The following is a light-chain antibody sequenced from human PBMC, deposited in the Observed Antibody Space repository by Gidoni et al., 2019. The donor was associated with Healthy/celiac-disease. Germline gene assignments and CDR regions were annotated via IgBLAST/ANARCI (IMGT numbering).Light chain of an antibody. CDR1: QSISSW. CDR2: KAS. J-gene: IGKJ3*01. Sequence: DIQMTQSPSTLSASVGDRVTITCRASQSISSWLAWYQQKPGKAPKLLIYKASSLESGVPSRFSGSGSGTEFTLTISSLQPDYFATYYCQQYNSYSVFTFGPGTKVDIK. V-gene: IGKV1-5*03. CDR3: QQYNSYSVFT.